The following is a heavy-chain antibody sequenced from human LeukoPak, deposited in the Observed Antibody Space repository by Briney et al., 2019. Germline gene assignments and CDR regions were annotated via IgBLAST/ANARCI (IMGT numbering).Heavy chain of an antibody. CDR3: AKDATAMVSDY. CDR2: INEGGNSK. V-gene: IGHV3-7*03. D-gene: IGHD5-18*01. J-gene: IGHJ4*02. CDR1: GFTFSAYW. Sequence: PGGSLRLSCAASGFTFSAYWMTWVRQAPGKGLEWVANINEGGNSKYYVDSVRGRFTISRDKTKDLLHLQMNSLRAEDTAVYYCAKDATAMVSDYWGQGTLVTVSS.